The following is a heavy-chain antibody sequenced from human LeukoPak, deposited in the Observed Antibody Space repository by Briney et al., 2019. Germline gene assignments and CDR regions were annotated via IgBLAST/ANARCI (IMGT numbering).Heavy chain of an antibody. CDR3: ASGTYYYDSSGYYYESSTLDY. J-gene: IGHJ4*02. D-gene: IGHD3-22*01. CDR2: IIPILGTA. Sequence: SVKVSCKASGGTFSSYAISWVRQAPGQGLEWMGGIIPILGTANYAQKFQGRVTITTDESTSTAYMELSSLRSEDTAVYYCASGTYYYDSSGYYYESSTLDYWGQGTLVTVSS. V-gene: IGHV1-69*05. CDR1: GGTFSSYA.